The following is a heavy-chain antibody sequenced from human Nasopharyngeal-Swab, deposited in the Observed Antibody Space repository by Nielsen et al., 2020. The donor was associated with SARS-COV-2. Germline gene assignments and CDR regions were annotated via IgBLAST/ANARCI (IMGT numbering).Heavy chain of an antibody. J-gene: IGHJ4*02. CDR2: ISAYNGNT. V-gene: IGHV1-18*04. CDR1: GYTFTSYG. CDR3: ARVRKDLGPFDY. D-gene: IGHD3-16*01. Sequence: ASVTASCKASGYTFTSYGISWVRQAPGQGLEWMGWISAYNGNTNYAQKLQGRVTMTTDTSTSTAYTELRSLRSDDTAVYYCARVRKDLGPFDYWGQGTLVTVSS.